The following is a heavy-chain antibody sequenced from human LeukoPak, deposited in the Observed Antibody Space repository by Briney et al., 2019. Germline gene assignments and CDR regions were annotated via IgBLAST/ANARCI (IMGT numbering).Heavy chain of an antibody. CDR2: IYYSGST. J-gene: IGHJ4*02. V-gene: IGHV4-59*01. D-gene: IGHD2-2*01. CDR1: GGSISSYY. Sequence: KPSETLSLTCTVSGGSISSYYWSWIRQPPGKGLERIGYIYYSGSTNYNPSLKSRVTISVDTSKNQFSLKLSSVTAADTAVYYCARVYCSSTSCYAPYFDYWGQGTLVTVSS. CDR3: ARVYCSSTSCYAPYFDY.